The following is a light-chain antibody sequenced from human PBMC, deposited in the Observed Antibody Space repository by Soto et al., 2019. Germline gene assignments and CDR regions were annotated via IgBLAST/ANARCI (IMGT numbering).Light chain of an antibody. V-gene: IGKV3-20*01. Sequence: EVVLTQCPVTLSLSPGERATLFCRASQSFRGLLAWYQQKPGQAPKLLIYGASSRATGIPDRFSGSGSGTDFTLTISRLEPEDFAVYYCQQYGSSRSTFGQGTKVDIK. J-gene: IGKJ1*01. CDR1: QSFRGL. CDR2: GAS. CDR3: QQYGSSRST.